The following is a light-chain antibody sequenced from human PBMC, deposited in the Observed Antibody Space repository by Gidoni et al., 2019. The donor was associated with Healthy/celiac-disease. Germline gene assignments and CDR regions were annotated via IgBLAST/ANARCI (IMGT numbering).Light chain of an antibody. CDR1: QDISNY. Sequence: DIQMTQSPSSLSASVGDRVTLTCQASQDISNYLNWYQQKPGKAPKLLIYYASNLETGVPSRFSGSGSGTDFTFTISSLQPEDIATYYCQQYDNLPITFGQGTRLEIK. J-gene: IGKJ5*01. CDR2: YAS. V-gene: IGKV1-33*01. CDR3: QQYDNLPIT.